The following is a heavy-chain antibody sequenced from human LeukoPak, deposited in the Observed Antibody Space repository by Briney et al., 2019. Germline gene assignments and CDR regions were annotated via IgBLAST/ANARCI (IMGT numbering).Heavy chain of an antibody. J-gene: IGHJ4*02. D-gene: IGHD3-9*01. Sequence: PSGTLSLTCAVSGGSISSSNWWSWVRQPPGKGLEWIGEIYHSGSTNYNPSLKSRVTISVDKSKNQFSLKLSSVTAADTAVYYCASFEEGVPYYDILTGYCTRDYFDYWGQGTLVTVSS. CDR1: GGSISSSNW. CDR3: ASFEEGVPYYDILTGYCTRDYFDY. V-gene: IGHV4-4*02. CDR2: IYHSGST.